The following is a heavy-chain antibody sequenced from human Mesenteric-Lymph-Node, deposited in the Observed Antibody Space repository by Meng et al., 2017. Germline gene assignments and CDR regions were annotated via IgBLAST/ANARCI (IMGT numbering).Heavy chain of an antibody. V-gene: IGHV3-23*01. D-gene: IGHD5-18*01. CDR2: TSDSGARK. CDR3: AKSRLRGYSYGFDS. CDR1: GFTFSSYA. Sequence: GESLKISCAASGFTFSSYAMSWVRQAPGKGLEWVSSTSDSGARKYYADSVKGRFTVSRDNSKNTLFLHMDSLRADDTAVYYCAKSRLRGYSYGFDSWGQGTLVTVSS. J-gene: IGHJ4*02.